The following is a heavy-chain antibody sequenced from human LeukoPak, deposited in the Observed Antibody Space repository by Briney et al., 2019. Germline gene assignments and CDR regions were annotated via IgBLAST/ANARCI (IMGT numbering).Heavy chain of an antibody. CDR3: ARGDPGYYGSGSFDY. D-gene: IGHD3-10*01. CDR2: IKADGGEK. J-gene: IGHJ4*02. CDR1: GFTFSTYW. Sequence: PGGSLRLSCAASGFTFSTYWMNWFRQTPGKGLEWVAKIKADGGEKDHVASVKGRFTISRDNSKNTLYLQMNSLRAEDTAVYYCARGDPGYYGSGSFDYWGQGTLVTVSS. V-gene: IGHV3-7*03.